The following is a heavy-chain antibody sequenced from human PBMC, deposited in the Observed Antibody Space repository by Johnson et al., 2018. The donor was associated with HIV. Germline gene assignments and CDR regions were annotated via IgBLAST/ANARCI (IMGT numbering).Heavy chain of an antibody. CDR1: GFTFRSFG. D-gene: IGHD6-6*01. V-gene: IGHV3-30*03. Sequence: QEKLVESGGGLVQPGGSLRLSCAASGFTFRSFGMHWVRQAPGKGLQWVAVISYNGSNKYYADSVKGRFTISRDNSKNTLYLQMNSLRAEDTAVYYCARAGSSSSGPRAFDIWGQGTMVTVSS. J-gene: IGHJ3*02. CDR2: ISYNGSNK. CDR3: ARAGSSSSGPRAFDI.